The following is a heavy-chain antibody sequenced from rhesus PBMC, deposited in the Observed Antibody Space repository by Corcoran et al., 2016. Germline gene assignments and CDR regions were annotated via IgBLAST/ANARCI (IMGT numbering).Heavy chain of an antibody. V-gene: IGHV2-1*01. CDR3: ARLGYEDDYGYYYTVNY. CDR1: GFSLSTSGMG. J-gene: IGHJ4*01. CDR2: IYWNDDK. Sequence: QVTLKESGPALVKPTQTLTLTCTFSGFSLSTSGMGVGWIRQPSRKTLEWLAHIYWNDDKYYSTSLKSRLPISKDTSKNQVFLTMTNMDPVDTATYYCARLGYEDDYGYYYTVNYWGQGVLVTVSS. D-gene: IGHD3-9*01.